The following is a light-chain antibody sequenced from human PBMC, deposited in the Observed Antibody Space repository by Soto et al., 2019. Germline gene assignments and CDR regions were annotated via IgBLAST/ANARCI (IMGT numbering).Light chain of an antibody. CDR2: GAS. CDR3: QQYGGSPRT. V-gene: IGKV3-20*01. Sequence: EIVLTLSPGTLSLSPGERATLSCRASQSVSSNYLAWYQQKSGQAPRLLIYGASSRATGIPDRFSGSGSGTDFTLTISRLEPEDFAVYYCQQYGGSPRTFGQGTKVDIK. J-gene: IGKJ1*01. CDR1: QSVSSNY.